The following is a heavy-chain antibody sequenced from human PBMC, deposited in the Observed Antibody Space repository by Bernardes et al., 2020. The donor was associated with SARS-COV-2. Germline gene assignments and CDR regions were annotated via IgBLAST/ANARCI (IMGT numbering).Heavy chain of an antibody. V-gene: IGHV1-18*04. CDR1: GYTFTNYG. D-gene: IGHD3-22*01. J-gene: IGHJ4*02. Sequence: ASMKVSCKASGYTFTNYGISWVRQAPGQGLEWVGWITPHSDNRQYAQKLQGRVTMTTDTSTNTAYMELRSLRSDDTAVYFCARDSISMIVVVPDYWGQGTRVTVSS. CDR2: ITPHSDNR. CDR3: ARDSISMIVVVPDY.